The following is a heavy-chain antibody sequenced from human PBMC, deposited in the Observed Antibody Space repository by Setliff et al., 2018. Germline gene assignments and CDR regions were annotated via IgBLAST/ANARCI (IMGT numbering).Heavy chain of an antibody. Sequence: ASVKVSCKVSGYTFTSYAMNWVRQAPGQGLEWMGWINTNTGNPTYAQGFTGRFVFSLDTSVSTAYLQISSLKAEDTAVYYCARAWYYNFWSGSQIEYWGQGTLVTVSS. V-gene: IGHV7-4-1*02. CDR3: ARAWYYNFWSGSQIEY. CDR1: GYTFTSYA. D-gene: IGHD3-3*01. CDR2: INTNTGNP. J-gene: IGHJ4*02.